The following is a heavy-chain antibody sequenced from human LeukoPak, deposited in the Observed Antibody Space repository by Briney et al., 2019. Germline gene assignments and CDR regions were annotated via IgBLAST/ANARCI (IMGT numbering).Heavy chain of an antibody. D-gene: IGHD6-13*01. J-gene: IGHJ2*01. CDR3: ARRIAATDWYFDL. V-gene: IGHV4-59*01. Sequence: SETLSLTCTVSGGSISSYYWSWIRQPPGKGLEWIGYIYYSGSTNYIPSLKSRVTISVDTSKNQFSLKLSSVTAADTAVYYCARRIAATDWYFDLWGRGTLVTVSS. CDR1: GGSISSYY. CDR2: IYYSGST.